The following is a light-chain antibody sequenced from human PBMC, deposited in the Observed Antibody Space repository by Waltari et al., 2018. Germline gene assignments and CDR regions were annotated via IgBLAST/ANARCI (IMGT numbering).Light chain of an antibody. J-gene: IGKJ4*01. CDR1: QSISSR. CDR2: KGS. Sequence: DIQMTQSPSTLSASVGDRVTITCRASQSISSRLAWYQQKSGKAPNLLIYKGSSLENVVPSRFSGSGSETEYTLTITSLQPDDFATYYCQQYSSYPVTFGGGTKVEIK. CDR3: QQYSSYPVT. V-gene: IGKV1-5*03.